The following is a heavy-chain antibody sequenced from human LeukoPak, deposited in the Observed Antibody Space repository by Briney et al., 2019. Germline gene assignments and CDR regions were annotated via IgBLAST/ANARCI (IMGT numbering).Heavy chain of an antibody. CDR1: GFNFRGFW. J-gene: IGHJ3*02. V-gene: IGHV3-74*01. Sequence: GGSLRLSCVGSGFNFRGFWMHWVRQVPGKGLVWVSRINNEGTNAIYGDSVKGRFTIPRDNAKNTLYLEMSSLRAEDTAVYYCAKDRGTPDAFNIWGQGTMVTVSS. D-gene: IGHD5-24*01. CDR2: INNEGTNA. CDR3: AKDRGTPDAFNI.